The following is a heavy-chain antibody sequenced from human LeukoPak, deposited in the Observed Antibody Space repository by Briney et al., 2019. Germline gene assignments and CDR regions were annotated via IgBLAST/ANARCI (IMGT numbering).Heavy chain of an antibody. CDR1: GYTFTGYY. V-gene: IGHV1-2*02. Sequence: ASVKVSCKASGYTFTGYYMHWVRQAPGQGLEWMGWINPNSGGTNYAQKFQGRVTMTRDTSISTAYMELSRLRSDDTAVYCCARQGSAITMVRGVINGVDYWGQGTLVTVSS. CDR2: INPNSGGT. J-gene: IGHJ4*02. CDR3: ARQGSAITMVRGVINGVDY. D-gene: IGHD3-10*01.